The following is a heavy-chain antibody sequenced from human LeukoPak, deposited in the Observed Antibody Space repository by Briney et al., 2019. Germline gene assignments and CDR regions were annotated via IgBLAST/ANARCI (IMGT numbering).Heavy chain of an antibody. CDR2: IRSDGYHT. CDR1: GFIFDTHD. V-gene: IGHV3-30*02. Sequence: GGSLRLSCGASGFIFDTHDMHWVRQAPGKGLEWVAFIRSDGYHTYYADSVKGRFTITRDDSKNTLYLQMNSLRLDDMGVYYCAKPSGSGVDYWGRGTRVTVSS. D-gene: IGHD1-26*01. J-gene: IGHJ4*02. CDR3: AKPSGSGVDY.